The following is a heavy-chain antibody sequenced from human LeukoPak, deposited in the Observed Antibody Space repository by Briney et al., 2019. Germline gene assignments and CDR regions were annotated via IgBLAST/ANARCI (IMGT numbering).Heavy chain of an antibody. CDR2: INPNTGGT. V-gene: IGHV1-2*02. D-gene: IGHD1-14*01. Sequence: ASVKVSCKASGYTFTAYYIHWVRQDPGQGLEWMGWINPNTGGTNFAQRFQGRVTMTRDTSINTAYMELSSLRSDDTAMYYCAREGAPELSSYFDHWGQGTLVTVSS. J-gene: IGHJ4*02. CDR3: AREGAPELSSYFDH. CDR1: GYTFTAYY.